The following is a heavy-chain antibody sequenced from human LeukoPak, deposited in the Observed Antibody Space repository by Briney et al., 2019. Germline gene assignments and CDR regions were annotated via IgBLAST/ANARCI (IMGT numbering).Heavy chain of an antibody. J-gene: IGHJ6*02. CDR2: INPSGGST. Sequence: ASVKVSCKASGYTFTSYYMHWVRQAPGQGLEWMGIINPSGGSTSYAQKFQGRVTITADESTSTAYMELSSLRSEDTAVYYCARGSFWSGYYNSARRAYGMDVWGQGTTVTVSS. D-gene: IGHD3-3*01. CDR3: ARGSFWSGYYNSARRAYGMDV. V-gene: IGHV1-46*01. CDR1: GYTFTSYY.